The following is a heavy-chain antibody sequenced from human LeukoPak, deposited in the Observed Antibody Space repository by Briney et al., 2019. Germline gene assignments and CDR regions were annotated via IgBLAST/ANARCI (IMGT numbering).Heavy chain of an antibody. CDR1: GFSFSDFY. D-gene: IGHD3-22*01. Sequence: GGSLRLSCAASGFSFSDFYMTWIRQAPGKGLEWVSYISSSASTVYYADSVKGRFTISRDNAKNSLYLQMNSLRAEDTAVYYCARQYFGSSGPSAFDIWGQGTMVTVSS. CDR3: ARQYFGSSGPSAFDI. V-gene: IGHV3-11*01. J-gene: IGHJ3*02. CDR2: ISSSASTV.